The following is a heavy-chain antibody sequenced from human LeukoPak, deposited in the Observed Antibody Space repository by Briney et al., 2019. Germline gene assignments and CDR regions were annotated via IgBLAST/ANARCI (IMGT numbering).Heavy chain of an antibody. CDR2: IRYDGSNK. CDR3: AKDPRVMVRGPYCYYMDV. D-gene: IGHD3-10*01. V-gene: IGHV3-30*02. J-gene: IGHJ6*03. CDR1: GFTFSSYG. Sequence: PGGSLRLSCSASGFTFSSYGMHWVRQAPGKGLEWVAFIRYDGSNKYYADSVKGRFTISRDNSKNTLYLQMNSLRAEDTAVYYCAKDPRVMVRGPYCYYMDVWGKGTTVTVSS.